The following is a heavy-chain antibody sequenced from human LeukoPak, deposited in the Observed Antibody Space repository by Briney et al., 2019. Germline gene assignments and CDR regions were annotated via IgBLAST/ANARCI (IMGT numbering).Heavy chain of an antibody. Sequence: PSETLSLTCAVYGGSISGYYWSWIRQPPGKGLEWIGEINHSGSTNYNPSLKSRVTISVDTSKNQFSLKLSSVTAADTAVYYCARVKHDSSGYLSPFDYWGQGTLVTVSS. V-gene: IGHV4-34*01. CDR1: GGSISGYY. CDR2: INHSGST. D-gene: IGHD3-22*01. J-gene: IGHJ4*02. CDR3: ARVKHDSSGYLSPFDY.